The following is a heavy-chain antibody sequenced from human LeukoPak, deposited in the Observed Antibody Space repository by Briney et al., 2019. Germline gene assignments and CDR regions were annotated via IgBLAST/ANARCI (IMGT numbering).Heavy chain of an antibody. V-gene: IGHV3-7*05. Sequence: PRGSLRPSRAASGFTFCSYWMTWVRQAPGKGLAGVANMKYDGIEKEYVDSVKGRFTISRDNTRNSLYLEMNSLRAEDTAVYYCAREGREGYNYPALDFWGQGILVTVSS. CDR2: MKYDGIEK. J-gene: IGHJ4*02. CDR1: GFTFCSYW. CDR3: AREGREGYNYPALDF. D-gene: IGHD5-24*01.